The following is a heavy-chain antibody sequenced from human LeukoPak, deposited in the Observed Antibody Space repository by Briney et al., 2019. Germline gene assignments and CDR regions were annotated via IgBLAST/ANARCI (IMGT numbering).Heavy chain of an antibody. Sequence: GGSLRLSCGVSGSPFRNYAMSWVRQAPGKGLEWVSAIPGSGGVTLYVASEKGRFTISRDNSKNTLYLQMSRLRAEDRAVYYCTNSRETATTPLFDYCGEKTQVTASS. D-gene: IGHD1-1*01. V-gene: IGHV3-23*01. J-gene: IGHJ4*02. CDR1: GSPFRNYA. CDR3: TNSRETATTPLFDY. CDR2: IPGSGGVT.